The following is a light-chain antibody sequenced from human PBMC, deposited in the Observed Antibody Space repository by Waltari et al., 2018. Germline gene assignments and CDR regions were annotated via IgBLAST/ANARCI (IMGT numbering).Light chain of an antibody. V-gene: IGLV2-14*03. CDR3: SSYSSTTTLV. Sequence: QSALTQPASVSGSPGQSITISCTGSSSDVGGYNYVSWYQQHPGKAPKLIIYDVNNRPSGFSGRFFGSKSGYTASLTISGLQAEDEADYYCSSYSSTTTLVFGFGTKVTVL. J-gene: IGLJ1*01. CDR2: DVN. CDR1: SSDVGGYNY.